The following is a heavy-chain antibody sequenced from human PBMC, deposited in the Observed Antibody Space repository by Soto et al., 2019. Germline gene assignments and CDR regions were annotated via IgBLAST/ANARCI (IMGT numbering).Heavy chain of an antibody. D-gene: IGHD3-3*01. CDR3: TKRILRRFRCLETP. CDR2: IYHSGAT. CDR1: GDSFTNTNW. Sequence: QVQLQESGPGLLKPSETLSLTCTVSGDSFTNTNWWSWVRQSPGQGLEWIGEIYHSGATNYNPSPQSRLTMSIDRFQNGFPPKLKPVTPRRPAGFCCTKRILRRFRCLETPWGQGTLVTVSS. V-gene: IGHV4-4*01. J-gene: IGHJ5*02.